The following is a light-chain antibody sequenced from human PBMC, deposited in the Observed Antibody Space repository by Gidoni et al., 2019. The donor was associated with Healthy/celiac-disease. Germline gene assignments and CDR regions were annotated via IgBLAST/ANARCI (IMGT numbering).Light chain of an antibody. CDR1: QSISSY. CDR2: DAS. CDR3: QQSDSTAYT. J-gene: IGKJ2*01. V-gene: IGKV1-39*01. Sequence: DIQMTQSTTSLSPSLADRVNITCRASQSISSYLNWDQQKPGTAPKFLIYDASSLQSGVPSRFSGSGSGTDFTLTISSLQPEDFATYYCQQSDSTAYTFGQGTKLEIK.